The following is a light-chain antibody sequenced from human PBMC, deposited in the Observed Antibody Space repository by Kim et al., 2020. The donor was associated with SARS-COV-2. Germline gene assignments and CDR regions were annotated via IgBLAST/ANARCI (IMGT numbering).Light chain of an antibody. Sequence: ASVGDRVTITCRASQSISNYLDWYQQKPGKVPKLLIYAASSLQSGVPSRFSGSGSGTDFTLTISSLQPEDFATYYCQQSYSTPLTFGGGTKVDIK. J-gene: IGKJ4*01. CDR3: QQSYSTPLT. V-gene: IGKV1-39*01. CDR2: AAS. CDR1: QSISNY.